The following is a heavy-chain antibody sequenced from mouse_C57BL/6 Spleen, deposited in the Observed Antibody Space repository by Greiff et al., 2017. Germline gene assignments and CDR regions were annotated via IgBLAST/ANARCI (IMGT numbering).Heavy chain of an antibody. J-gene: IGHJ4*01. CDR1: GYTFTSYW. V-gene: IGHV1-69*01. CDR2: IDPSDSYT. CDR3: ARRRLGAMDY. Sequence: QVHVKQPGAELVMPGASVKLSCKASGYTFTSYWMHWVKQRPGQGLEWIGEIDPSDSYTNYNQKFKGKSTLTVDKSSSTAYMQLSSLTSEDSAVYYCARRRLGAMDYWGQGTSVTVSS. D-gene: IGHD2-4*01.